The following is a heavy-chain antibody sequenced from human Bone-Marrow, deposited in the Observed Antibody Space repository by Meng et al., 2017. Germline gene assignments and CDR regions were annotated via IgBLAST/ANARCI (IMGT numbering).Heavy chain of an antibody. Sequence: GESLKISCAASGFTFSSYWMSWVRQAPGKGLEWVGRSKSKTDGGTTDYAAPVKGRFTISRDDSKNTLYLQMNSLKTEDTAVYYCTTMTTVVTSDYWGQGTLVTVSS. D-gene: IGHD4-23*01. J-gene: IGHJ4*02. V-gene: IGHV3-15*01. CDR2: SKSKTDGGTT. CDR1: GFTFSSYW. CDR3: TTMTTVVTSDY.